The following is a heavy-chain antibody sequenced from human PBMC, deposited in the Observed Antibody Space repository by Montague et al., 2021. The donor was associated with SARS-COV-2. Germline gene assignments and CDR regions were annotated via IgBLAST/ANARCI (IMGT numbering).Heavy chain of an antibody. CDR3: ARGGGYYNYGLDV. Sequence: SETLSLTCTVSGASVRSGNSYWNWIRQPPGKGLEWIGYISYSGSTNYSPSLKSRVTISVDTSKNQFSLKVTSVTAADTAVYYCARGGGYYNYGLDVWGPGTTVTVSS. V-gene: IGHV4-61*01. CDR2: ISYSGST. CDR1: GASVRSGNSY. J-gene: IGHJ6*02. D-gene: IGHD3-22*01.